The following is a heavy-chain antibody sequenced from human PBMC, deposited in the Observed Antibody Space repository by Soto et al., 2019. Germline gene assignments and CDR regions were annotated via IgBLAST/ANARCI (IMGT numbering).Heavy chain of an antibody. V-gene: IGHV5-51*01. CDR3: SRQASTIFGVVKDYYYYYGMDV. CDR1: GYSFTSYW. CDR2: IYPGDSDT. J-gene: IGHJ6*02. D-gene: IGHD3-3*01. Sequence: GESLKISCKGSGYSFTSYWIGWVRQMPGKGLEWMGIIYPGDSDTRYSPSFQGQVTISADKSISTAYQQWSRLKASDTAMYYYSRQASTIFGVVKDYYYYYGMDVWGQGTTVTVSS.